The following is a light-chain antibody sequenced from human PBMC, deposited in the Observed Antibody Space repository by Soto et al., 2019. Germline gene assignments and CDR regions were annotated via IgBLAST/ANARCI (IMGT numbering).Light chain of an antibody. V-gene: IGLV2-14*01. Sequence: QSVLTQPASVSGSPGQSITISCTGTSSDVGGYNYVSWYQQHPGKAPKLMIYEVSNRPSGVSNPFSGSKSGNTASLTISGLQAEDEADYYCSSYTSSSTRMVFGGGTKVNVL. CDR1: SSDVGGYNY. J-gene: IGLJ2*01. CDR2: EVS. CDR3: SSYTSSSTRMV.